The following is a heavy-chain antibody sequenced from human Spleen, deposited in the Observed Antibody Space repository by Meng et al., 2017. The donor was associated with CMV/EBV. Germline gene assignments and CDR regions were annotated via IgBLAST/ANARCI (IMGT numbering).Heavy chain of an antibody. CDR2: INTNTGNP. J-gene: IGHJ4*02. CDR1: GYTFTKYT. V-gene: IGHV7-4-1*02. CDR3: ARLFCTRTSCPDF. Sequence: CKASGYTFTKYTINWVRQAPGQGLEWRGWINTNTGNPTYAQDFTGRFVFSLDTSVSTAYLQINNLKAEDTAVYYCARLFCTRTSCPDFWGQGTLVTVSS. D-gene: IGHD2-2*01.